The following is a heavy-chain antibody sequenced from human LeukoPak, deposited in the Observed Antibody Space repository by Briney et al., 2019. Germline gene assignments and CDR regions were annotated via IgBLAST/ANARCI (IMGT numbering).Heavy chain of an antibody. CDR2: IYYSGST. D-gene: IGHD2-15*01. J-gene: IGHJ4*02. V-gene: IGHV4-39*01. CDR1: GGSISSSSYY. Sequence: PSETLSLTCTVSGGSISSSSYYWGWIRQPPGKGLEWIGSIYYSGSTYYNPSLKSRVTISVDTSKNQFSLKLSSVTAADTAVYYCARHLWDCSGGSCNYFDYWGQGTLVTVSS. CDR3: ARHLWDCSGGSCNYFDY.